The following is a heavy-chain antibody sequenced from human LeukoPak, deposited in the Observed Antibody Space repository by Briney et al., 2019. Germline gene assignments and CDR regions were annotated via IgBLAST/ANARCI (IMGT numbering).Heavy chain of an antibody. D-gene: IGHD3-9*01. V-gene: IGHV3-53*01. CDR3: ARGAYYDILTGPYFDY. CDR2: IYSGGST. J-gene: IGHJ4*02. CDR1: GFTVSSNY. Sequence: PAGSLRLSCAASGFTVSSNYMSWVRQAPGKGLEWVSVIYSGGSTYYADSVKGRFTISRDNSKNTLYLQMNSLRAEDTAVYYCARGAYYDILTGPYFDYWGQGTLVTVSS.